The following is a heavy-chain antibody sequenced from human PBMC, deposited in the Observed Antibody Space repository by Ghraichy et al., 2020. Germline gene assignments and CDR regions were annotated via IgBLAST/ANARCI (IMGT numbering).Heavy chain of an antibody. CDR1: GYTFTTFG. Sequence: ASVKVSCKASGYTFTTFGITWVRQAPGQGLEWMGWISAYNGNTNYAQKYQGRVTMTTDTSTSTVYMELWSLRSDDTAVYYCARGGDYGGKGEFDYWGQGTLVTVSS. J-gene: IGHJ4*02. CDR3: ARGGDYGGKGEFDY. D-gene: IGHD4-23*01. V-gene: IGHV1-18*04. CDR2: ISAYNGNT.